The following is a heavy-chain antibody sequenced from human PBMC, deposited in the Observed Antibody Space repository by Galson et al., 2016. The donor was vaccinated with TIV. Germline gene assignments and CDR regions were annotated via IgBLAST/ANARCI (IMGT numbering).Heavy chain of an antibody. CDR3: AREGRGAAYPNNFDY. D-gene: IGHD1-26*01. CDR1: GSSVSYKH. J-gene: IGHJ4*02. Sequence: SLRLSCAASGSSVSYKHMIWVRQTPGKGLEWVSLIYSNDNTYYADSVKGRFTISRDNSKNTLYLQMNSLTAEDTAIYYCAREGRGAAYPNNFDYWGQGTLVTVSS. V-gene: IGHV3-53*01. CDR2: IYSNDNT.